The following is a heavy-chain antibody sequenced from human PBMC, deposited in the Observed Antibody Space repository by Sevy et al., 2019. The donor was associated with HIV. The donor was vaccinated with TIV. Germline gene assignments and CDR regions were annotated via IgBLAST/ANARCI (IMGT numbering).Heavy chain of an antibody. Sequence: GGSLRLSCAASGFTFSNYAMSWVRQAPGKGLEWVSAIGHSGSDTFYADSVKGRFTISRDNSKNTLFLLMNSLRAEDTAVYYCARGYSNYLSWGQGTLVTVSS. V-gene: IGHV3-23*01. CDR1: GFTFSNYA. D-gene: IGHD4-4*01. CDR3: ARGYSNYLS. J-gene: IGHJ5*02. CDR2: IGHSGSDT.